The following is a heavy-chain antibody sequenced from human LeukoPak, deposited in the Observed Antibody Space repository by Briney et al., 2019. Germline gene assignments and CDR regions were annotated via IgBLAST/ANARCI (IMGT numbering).Heavy chain of an antibody. J-gene: IGHJ4*02. CDR1: GFTFSSYW. CDR2: INSDGSST. Sequence: SGGSLRLSCAASGFTFSSYWMHWVRQAPGKGLVWVSRINSDGSSTSYADSVKGRFTISRDNAKNTLYLQMNSLRAEDTAVYYCARGEVRTGFYFDYWGQGTLVTVSS. D-gene: IGHD3-16*01. CDR3: ARGEVRTGFYFDY. V-gene: IGHV3-74*01.